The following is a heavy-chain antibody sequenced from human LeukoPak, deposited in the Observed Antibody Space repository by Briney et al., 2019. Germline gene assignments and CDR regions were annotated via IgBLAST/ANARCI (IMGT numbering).Heavy chain of an antibody. CDR1: GFTFSSYG. V-gene: IGHV3-30*18. D-gene: IGHD5-24*01. Sequence: GRSLRLSCAASGFTFSSYGMHWVRQAPGKGLEWVAVISYDGSNKYYADSVKGRFTISRDNSKNTLYLQMNSLRAEDTAVYYCAKDLSGMATIPKPGDYWGQGTLVTVSS. CDR3: AKDLSGMATIPKPGDY. CDR2: ISYDGSNK. J-gene: IGHJ4*02.